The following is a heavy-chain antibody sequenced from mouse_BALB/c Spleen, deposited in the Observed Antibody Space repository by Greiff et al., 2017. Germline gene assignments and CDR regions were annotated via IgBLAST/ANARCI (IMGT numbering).Heavy chain of an antibody. V-gene: IGHV5-9-3*01. CDR2: ISSGGSYT. J-gene: IGHJ3*01. CDR1: GFTFSSYA. D-gene: IGHD2-1*01. Sequence: EVKLVESGGGLVKPGGSLKLSCAASGFTFSSYAMSWVRQTPEKRLEWVATISSGGSYTYYPDSVKGRFTISRDNAKNTLYLQMSSLRSEDTAMYYCARRGNYVSSFAYWGQGTLVTVSA. CDR3: ARRGNYVSSFAY.